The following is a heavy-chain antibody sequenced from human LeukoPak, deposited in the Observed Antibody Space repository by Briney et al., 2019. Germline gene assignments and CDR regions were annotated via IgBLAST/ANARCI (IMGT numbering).Heavy chain of an antibody. D-gene: IGHD3-22*01. Sequence: SETLSLTCTVSGGSISSYYWSWIRQPPGKGLEWIGYIYYSGSTNYNPSLKSRVTISVDTSKNQFSLKLSSVTAADTAVYYCARGPHYYDSSGVDYWGQGTLVTVSS. CDR2: IYYSGST. V-gene: IGHV4-59*01. CDR3: ARGPHYYDSSGVDY. CDR1: GGSISSYY. J-gene: IGHJ4*02.